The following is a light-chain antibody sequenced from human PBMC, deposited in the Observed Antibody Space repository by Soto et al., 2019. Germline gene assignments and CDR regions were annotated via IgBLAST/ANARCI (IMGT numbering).Light chain of an antibody. Sequence: QSVLTQPASVAGSPGQSITIAYTGSSGGVGSYNLVSWYQQHPGKAPKLMIYEGSKRPSGVSNRFSGSKSGNTASLTLSGLQAEDEADYYCCSYAGSSTHVFGTGTKVTVL. CDR1: SGGVGSYNL. CDR3: CSYAGSSTHV. J-gene: IGLJ1*01. V-gene: IGLV2-23*01. CDR2: EGS.